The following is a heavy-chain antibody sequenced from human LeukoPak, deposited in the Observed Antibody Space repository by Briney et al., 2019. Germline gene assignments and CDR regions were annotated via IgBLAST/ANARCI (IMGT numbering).Heavy chain of an antibody. CDR1: GFTFSSYW. J-gene: IGHJ5*02. CDR3: ARDLDSPGDWFDP. V-gene: IGHV3-74*01. CDR2: INSDGSST. D-gene: IGHD3-22*01. Sequence: PGGSLRLSCAASGFTFSSYWMHWVRQAPGKGLVWVSRINSDGSSTSYADSVKGRFTISRDNAENTLYLQMNSLRAEDTAAYYCARDLDSPGDWFDPWGQGTLVTVSS.